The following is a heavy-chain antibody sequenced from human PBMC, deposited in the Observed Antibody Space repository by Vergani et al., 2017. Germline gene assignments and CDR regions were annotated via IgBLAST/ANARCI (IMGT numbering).Heavy chain of an antibody. CDR2: ISGSGVSA. J-gene: IGHJ4*02. V-gene: IGHV3-23*01. Sequence: EVQLLESGGGLVQPGGSLRLICAASEFTFSNYAMNWVRQAPGKGLEWVSGISGSGVSAYYTDSVKGRFPISRDNSKNMLFLQMNNLRTEDTAIYYCAKQYFVSGNYLFDYWGQGTLVTVSS. CDR3: AKQYFVSGNYLFDY. CDR1: EFTFSNYA. D-gene: IGHD3-10*01.